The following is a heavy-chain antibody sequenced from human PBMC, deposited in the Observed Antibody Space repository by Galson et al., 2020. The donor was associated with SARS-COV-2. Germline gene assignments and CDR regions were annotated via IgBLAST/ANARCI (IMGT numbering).Heavy chain of an antibody. Sequence: GASLKISCAASGFTFNNYAMSWFRQTPGKGLEWVSSISGSGGTTYYADSVKGRFAISRDNSKNTLFLQMNSLRAEDTAVYYCARVVGGPAIGEDAFAVWGQGTMVTVS. V-gene: IGHV3-23*01. CDR1: GFTFNNYA. CDR2: ISGSGGTT. J-gene: IGHJ3*01. D-gene: IGHD2-15*01. CDR3: ARVVGGPAIGEDAFAV.